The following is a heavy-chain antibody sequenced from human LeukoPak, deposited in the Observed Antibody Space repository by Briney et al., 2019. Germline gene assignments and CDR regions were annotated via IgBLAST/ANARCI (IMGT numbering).Heavy chain of an antibody. J-gene: IGHJ4*02. CDR3: ARVHCSSTSCYTWFDY. D-gene: IGHD2-2*02. V-gene: IGHV1-2*02. Sequence: ASVKVSCKASGYTFTGYYMHWVRQAPGQGLEWMGWINPNSGGTNYAQKFQGRVTMTRDTSISTAYMELSRLRSDDTAVYYCARVHCSSTSCYTWFDYWGQGTLVTVSS. CDR2: INPNSGGT. CDR1: GYTFTGYY.